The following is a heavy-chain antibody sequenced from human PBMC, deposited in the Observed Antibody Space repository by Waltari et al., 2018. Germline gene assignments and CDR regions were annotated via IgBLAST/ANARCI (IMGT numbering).Heavy chain of an antibody. V-gene: IGHV4-34*01. CDR3: ASSPIDIVVVVAANYFDY. J-gene: IGHJ4*02. CDR1: GGSFSGYY. Sequence: QVQLQQWGAGLLKPSETLSLTCAVYGGSFSGYYWSWIRQPPGKGLEWIGEINHSGSTNYNPSLKSRVTISVDTSKNQFSLKLSSVTAADTAVYYCASSPIDIVVVVAANYFDYWGQGTLVTVSS. CDR2: INHSGST. D-gene: IGHD2-15*01.